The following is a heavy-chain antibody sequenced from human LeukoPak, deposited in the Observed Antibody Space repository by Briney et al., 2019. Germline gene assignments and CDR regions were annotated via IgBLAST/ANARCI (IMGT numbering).Heavy chain of an antibody. Sequence: KTSETLSLTCTVSGGSISSSSYYWGWIRQPPGKGLEWIGSIYYSGSTYYNPSLKSRVTISVDTSKNQFSLKLSSVTAADTAVYYCARASPRGLPYYFDYWGQGTLVTVSS. D-gene: IGHD5-12*01. J-gene: IGHJ4*02. CDR1: GGSISSSSYY. V-gene: IGHV4-39*01. CDR2: IYYSGST. CDR3: ARASPRGLPYYFDY.